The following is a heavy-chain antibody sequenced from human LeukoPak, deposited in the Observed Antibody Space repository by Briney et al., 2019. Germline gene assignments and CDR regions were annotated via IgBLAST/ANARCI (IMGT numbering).Heavy chain of an antibody. D-gene: IGHD3-22*01. CDR1: GYTFTTYG. CDR2: ISAYNGNT. CDR3: ARDRPAIYDSSGYYYSDY. V-gene: IGHV1-18*01. Sequence: ASVKVSCKASGYTFTTYGISWVRQAPGQGLQWMGWISAYNGNTNYAQKLQDRVTMTTDTSTSTAYMELRSLRSDDTAVYYCARDRPAIYDSSGYYYSDYWGQGTLVTVSS. J-gene: IGHJ4*02.